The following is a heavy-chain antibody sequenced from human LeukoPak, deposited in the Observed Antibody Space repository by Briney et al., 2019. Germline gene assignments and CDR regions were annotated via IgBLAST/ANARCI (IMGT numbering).Heavy chain of an antibody. CDR3: ASTQQWLAFDY. Sequence: SETLSLTCSVSGGSISSYYWGWIGQPPGMALEWIGCFYNSGSTNYNPSLKSRATTSVDTSKNQLTLRLSSVTAADTAVYYCASTQQWLAFDYWGQGILVTVSS. V-gene: IGHV4-59*01. CDR2: FYNSGST. D-gene: IGHD6-19*01. CDR1: GGSISSYY. J-gene: IGHJ4*02.